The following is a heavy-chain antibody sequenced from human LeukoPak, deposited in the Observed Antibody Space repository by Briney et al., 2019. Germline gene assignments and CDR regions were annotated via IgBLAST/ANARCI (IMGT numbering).Heavy chain of an antibody. Sequence: PSETLSLTCTVSGGSISSYYWSWIRHPAGKGLEWIGRIYTSGSTNYNPSLKSRVTTSVDTSKNQFSLKLSSVTAADTAVYYCARSMVRELAFDYWGQGTLVTVSS. CDR1: GGSISSYY. CDR3: ARSMVRELAFDY. V-gene: IGHV4-4*07. J-gene: IGHJ4*02. D-gene: IGHD3-10*01. CDR2: IYTSGST.